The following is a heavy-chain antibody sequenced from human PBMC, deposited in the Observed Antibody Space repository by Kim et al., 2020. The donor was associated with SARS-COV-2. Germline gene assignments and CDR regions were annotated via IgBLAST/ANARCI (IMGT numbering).Heavy chain of an antibody. Sequence: SETLSLTCTVSGGSISSYYWSWIRQPPGKGLEWIGYIYYSGSTNYNPSLKSRVTISVDTSKNQFSLKLSSVTAADTAVYYCAREYYYGSGSYYTPLRTGYYYGMDVWGQGTTVTVSS. V-gene: IGHV4-59*01. D-gene: IGHD3-10*01. J-gene: IGHJ6*02. CDR1: GGSISSYY. CDR2: IYYSGST. CDR3: AREYYYGSGSYYTPLRTGYYYGMDV.